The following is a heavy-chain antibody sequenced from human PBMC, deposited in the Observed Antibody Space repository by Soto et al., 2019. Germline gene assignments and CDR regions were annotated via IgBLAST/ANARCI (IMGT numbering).Heavy chain of an antibody. CDR2: TEPNTGKK. D-gene: IGHD1-1*01. Sequence: PGGSLRLSCAASGFTFSDSWMNWVRQAPGKGLEWVASTEPNTGKKYYVDSVRGRFTISRDDGDSSLYLHMNSLRVEDTAVYYCAREKSGTLYYWGQGTLVTVSS. V-gene: IGHV3-7*01. CDR3: AREKSGTLYY. J-gene: IGHJ4*02. CDR1: GFTFSDSW.